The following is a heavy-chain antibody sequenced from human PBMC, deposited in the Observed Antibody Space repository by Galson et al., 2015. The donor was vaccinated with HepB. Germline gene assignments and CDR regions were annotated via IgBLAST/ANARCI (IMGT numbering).Heavy chain of an antibody. CDR3: ARASGKLAALIIGDGMDV. CDR1: GFSFTSYE. Sequence: SLRLSCAASGFSFTSYEMNWVRQAPGKGLEWVSYISSSDSTIYYADSVKGRFTISRDNAKNSLYLQMNSLRAEDTAVYYCARASGKLAALIIGDGMDVWGQGTTVTVSS. V-gene: IGHV3-48*03. D-gene: IGHD6-25*01. J-gene: IGHJ6*02. CDR2: ISSSDSTI.